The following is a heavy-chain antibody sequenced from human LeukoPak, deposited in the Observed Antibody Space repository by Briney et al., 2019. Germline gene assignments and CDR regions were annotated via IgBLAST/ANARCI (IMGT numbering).Heavy chain of an antibody. V-gene: IGHV4-38-2*01. Sequence: SETLSLTCAVSGYFISSGYYWGWIRQPPGKGLEWIGSIYHSGSTYYNPSLKSRITISVDTSKNQFSLKLTSVTAADTAVYYCAGVNWVCEFWGQGTLVTVSS. CDR1: GYFISSGYY. CDR3: AGVNWVCEF. J-gene: IGHJ4*02. D-gene: IGHD7-27*01. CDR2: IYHSGST.